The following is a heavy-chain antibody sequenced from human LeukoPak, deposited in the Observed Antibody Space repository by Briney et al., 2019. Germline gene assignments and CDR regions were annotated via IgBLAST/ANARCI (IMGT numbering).Heavy chain of an antibody. Sequence: GGSLRLSCAASGFTFSSYAMRWVRQAPGKGLEYVSAISSNGGSTYYANSVKGRFTISRDNSKNTLYLQMGSLRAEDMAVYYCARDPYGDSRGYYYYMDVWGKGTTVTVSS. V-gene: IGHV3-64*01. D-gene: IGHD4-17*01. CDR1: GFTFSSYA. CDR2: ISSNGGST. J-gene: IGHJ6*03. CDR3: ARDPYGDSRGYYYYMDV.